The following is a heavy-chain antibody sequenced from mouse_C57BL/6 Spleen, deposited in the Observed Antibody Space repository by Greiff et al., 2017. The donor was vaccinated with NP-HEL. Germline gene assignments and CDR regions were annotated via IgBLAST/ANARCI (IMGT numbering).Heavy chain of an antibody. V-gene: IGHV1-82*01. CDR2: IYPGDGDT. J-gene: IGHJ1*03. Sequence: VQRVESGPELVKPGASVKISCKASGYAFSSSWMNWVKQRPGKGLEWIGRIYPGDGDTNYNGKFKGKATLTADKSSSTAYMQLSSLTSEDSAVYFCARWDYGSYFDVWGTGTTVTVSS. CDR3: ARWDYGSYFDV. CDR1: GYAFSSSW. D-gene: IGHD1-1*01.